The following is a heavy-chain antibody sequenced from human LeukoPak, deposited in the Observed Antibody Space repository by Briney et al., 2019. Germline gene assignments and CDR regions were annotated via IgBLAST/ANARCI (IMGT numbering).Heavy chain of an antibody. J-gene: IGHJ6*03. D-gene: IGHD5-12*01. Sequence: PSETLSLTCTVSGGSISSGGYYWSWIRQHPGKGLEWIGYIYYSGSTYYNPSLKSRVTISVDPSKNQFSLKLSSVTAADTAVYYCAREASGYDPYYYYYYMDVWGKGTTVTVSS. CDR1: GGSISSGGYY. V-gene: IGHV4-31*03. CDR3: AREASGYDPYYYYYYMDV. CDR2: IYYSGST.